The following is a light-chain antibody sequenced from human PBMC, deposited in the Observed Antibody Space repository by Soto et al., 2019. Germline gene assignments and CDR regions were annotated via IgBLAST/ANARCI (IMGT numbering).Light chain of an antibody. J-gene: IGKJ3*01. V-gene: IGKV3-20*01. CDR2: GAS. Sequence: EIVLTQSPGTLSLSPGERATLSCRASQSVSANYLAWYQQKPGQAPRLLIYGASSRATGIPDRFSGSGSGTDFTLTISRLEPEDFAVYFCQQHGSSPFTFGPGTKVEIK. CDR1: QSVSANY. CDR3: QQHGSSPFT.